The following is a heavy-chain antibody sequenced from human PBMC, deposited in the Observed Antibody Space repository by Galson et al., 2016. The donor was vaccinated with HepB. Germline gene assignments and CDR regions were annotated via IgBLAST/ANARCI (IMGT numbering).Heavy chain of an antibody. CDR2: INADGTAT. J-gene: IGHJ2*01. Sequence: SLRLSCAVSGLAFRRYWMHWVRQTPGKGLVWVSRINADGTATGYADSVKGRFTISRDDAKNTLYLQMNTLRVEDTAVYYCTRETRWYFDLWGRGTPLTVSS. CDR1: GLAFRRYW. V-gene: IGHV3-74*01. CDR3: TRETRWYFDL.